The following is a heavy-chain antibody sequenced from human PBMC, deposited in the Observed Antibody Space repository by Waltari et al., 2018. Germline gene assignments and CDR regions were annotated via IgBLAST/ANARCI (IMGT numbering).Heavy chain of an antibody. CDR1: GSTLSDYV. Sequence: EVQLLESGGGLAQPGVSLRLSCAASGSTLSDYVMTWVRQPPGKGLEWVSSITGRGSNTYYADSVKGRFSISRDNSKNTLYLQMDSLRVGDTAMYYCARGYLRGWEQIGHWGQGTLVTVSS. D-gene: IGHD6-19*01. V-gene: IGHV3-23*01. CDR2: ITGRGSNT. CDR3: ARGYLRGWEQIGH. J-gene: IGHJ1*01.